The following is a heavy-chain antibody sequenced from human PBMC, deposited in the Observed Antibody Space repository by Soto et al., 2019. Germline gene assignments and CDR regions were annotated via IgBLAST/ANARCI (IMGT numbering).Heavy chain of an antibody. CDR2: IWYDGSNK. V-gene: IGHV3-33*08. J-gene: IGHJ6*02. CDR1: GFTFSSYW. Sequence: GGSLRLSCAASGFTFSSYWMHWVRQAPGKGLEWVAVIWYDGSNKYYADSVKGRFTISRENSKNTLYLQMNSLRAEDTAVYYCARVRGNMIVVTPTGYYGMDVWGQGTTVTVSS. D-gene: IGHD3-22*01. CDR3: ARVRGNMIVVTPTGYYGMDV.